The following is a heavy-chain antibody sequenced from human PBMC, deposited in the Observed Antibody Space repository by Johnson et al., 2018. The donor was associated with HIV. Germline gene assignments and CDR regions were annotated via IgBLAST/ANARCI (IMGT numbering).Heavy chain of an antibody. D-gene: IGHD5-18*01. CDR2: ISSDGNVK. V-gene: IGHV3-30*03. J-gene: IGHJ3*02. CDR1: GFTFSTYA. Sequence: QVQLVESGGGLVQPGGSLRLSCAASGFTFSTYAMDWVRQAPGKGLEWVAGISSDGNVKYSADYVKGRFTVSRDNAKNSLYLQMNSLRAEDTAVYYCARGGADVDTAMVDSDAFDIWGQGTMVTVSS. CDR3: ARGGADVDTAMVDSDAFDI.